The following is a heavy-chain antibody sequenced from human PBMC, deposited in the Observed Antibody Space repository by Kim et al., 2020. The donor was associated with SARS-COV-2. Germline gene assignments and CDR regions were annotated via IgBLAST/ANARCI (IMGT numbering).Heavy chain of an antibody. CDR2: ISSSSSTI. V-gene: IGHV3-48*02. D-gene: IGHD3-3*01. CDR1: GFTFSSYS. Sequence: GGSLRLSCAASGFTFSSYSMNWVRQAPGKGLEWVSYISSSSSTIYYADSVKGRFTISRDNAKNSLYLQMNSLRDEDTAVYYCARTHYDFWSAEGYMDVWGKGTTGTVSS. J-gene: IGHJ6*03. CDR3: ARTHYDFWSAEGYMDV.